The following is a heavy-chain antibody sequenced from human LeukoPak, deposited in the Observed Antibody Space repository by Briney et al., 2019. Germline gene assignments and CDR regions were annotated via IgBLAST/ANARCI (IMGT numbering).Heavy chain of an antibody. V-gene: IGHV4-34*01. CDR3: ARYYPHIVVVTAIRGFDI. J-gene: IGHJ3*02. D-gene: IGHD2-21*02. CDR1: VGSFSGYH. CDR2: INHSGTT. Sequence: SETPSLTCAVYVGSFSGYHWTWIRQSPGKGLEWIGEINHSGTTNYNPSLKSRVTISGDTSKNQFSLKLTSVTAADTAVYYCARYYPHIVVVTAIRGFDIWGQGTRVIVSS.